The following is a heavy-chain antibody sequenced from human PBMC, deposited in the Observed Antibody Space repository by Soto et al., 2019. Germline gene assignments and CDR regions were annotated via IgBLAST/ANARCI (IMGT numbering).Heavy chain of an antibody. CDR2: INPNSGGT. Sequence: QVQLVQSGAEVKKPGASVKVSCKASGYTFTGYYMHWVRQAPGQGLEWMGGINPNSGGTNYAQKFQGCFTMTQDTYSSTAYMELSRLRSDDTAVYYCAREGLLVGDIRAGHWFDPWGQGTLVTVSS. CDR3: AREGLLVGDIRAGHWFDP. CDR1: GYTFTGYY. D-gene: IGHD1-26*01. V-gene: IGHV1-2*04. J-gene: IGHJ5*02.